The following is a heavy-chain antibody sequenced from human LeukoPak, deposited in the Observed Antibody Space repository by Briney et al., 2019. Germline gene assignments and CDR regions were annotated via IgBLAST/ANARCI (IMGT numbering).Heavy chain of an antibody. Sequence: SETLSLTCTVSGGFISSYYWSWIRQPPGKGLEWIGYIYYSGNTDSNPSLKSRVTISVDTSKNQFSLKPSSVTAADTAVYYCARTYCSGGSCHFDYWGQGTLVTVSS. CDR3: ARTYCSGGSCHFDY. CDR2: IYYSGNT. CDR1: GGFISSYY. V-gene: IGHV4-59*08. J-gene: IGHJ4*02. D-gene: IGHD2-15*01.